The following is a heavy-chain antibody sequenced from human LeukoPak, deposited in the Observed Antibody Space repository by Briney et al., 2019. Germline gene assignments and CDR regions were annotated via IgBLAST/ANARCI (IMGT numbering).Heavy chain of an antibody. J-gene: IGHJ4*02. CDR1: GFTFSNFA. CDR2: ISDGGHST. V-gene: IGHV3-23*01. Sequence: HPGGSLRLSCAASGFTFSNFAMSWVRQTPGKGLQWVSSISDGGHSTYFADSVGGRFTLSRDNSNNIVYLQMNNLGVEDTAMYYCAKSYCSGGTCHSYLPYFFDYWGQGTLVTVSS. CDR3: AKSYCSGGTCHSYLPYFFDY. D-gene: IGHD2-15*01.